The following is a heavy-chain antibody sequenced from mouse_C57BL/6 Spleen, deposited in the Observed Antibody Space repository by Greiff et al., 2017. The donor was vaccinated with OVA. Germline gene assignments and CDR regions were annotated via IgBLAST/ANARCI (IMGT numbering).Heavy chain of an antibody. CDR2: IYPSDSET. Sequence: QVQLQQPGAELVRPGSSVKLSCKASGYTFTSYWLDWVKQRPGQGLAWIGNIYPSDSETHYNQKFKDKATLTVDKSSSTAYMQLSSLTSEDSAVYYWARAGSTMITTCDYWGKGTTLTVAS. CDR3: ARAGSTMITTCDY. D-gene: IGHD2-4*01. J-gene: IGHJ2*01. V-gene: IGHV1-61*01. CDR1: GYTFTSYW.